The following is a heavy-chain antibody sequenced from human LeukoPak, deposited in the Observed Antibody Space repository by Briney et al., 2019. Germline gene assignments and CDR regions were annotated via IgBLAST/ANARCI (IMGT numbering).Heavy chain of an antibody. J-gene: IGHJ1*01. V-gene: IGHV3-21*01. Sequence: GGSLRLSCAASGFTFSSYSMNWVRQAPGKGLEWVSSISSSSSYIYYADSVKGRFTISRDNAKNSLYLQMNSLRAEDTAVYYCARVLTTSYCSSTSCYPAEYFQHWGQGTLVTVSS. CDR3: ARVLTTSYCSSTSCYPAEYFQH. CDR1: GFTFSSYS. CDR2: ISSSSSYI. D-gene: IGHD2-2*01.